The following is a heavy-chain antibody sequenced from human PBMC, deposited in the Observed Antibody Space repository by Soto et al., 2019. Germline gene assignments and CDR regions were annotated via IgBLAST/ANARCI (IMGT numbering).Heavy chain of an antibody. J-gene: IGHJ4*02. V-gene: IGHV4-31*03. CDR2: IYYSGNT. Sequence: KASETLSLTCSVSGDSMSSGAYYWNWIRQHPGKGLEWIAYIYYSGNTYYNPSLRSRITISVDTSKNQFSLKVTSVTDADTAVYYCASSYSGYLDNWGQGTLVTVSS. CDR1: GDSMSSGAYY. CDR3: ASSYSGYLDN. D-gene: IGHD3-22*01.